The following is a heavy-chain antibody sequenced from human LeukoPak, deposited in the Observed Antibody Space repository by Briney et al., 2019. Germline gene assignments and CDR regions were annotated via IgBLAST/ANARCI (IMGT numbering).Heavy chain of an antibody. D-gene: IGHD5-18*01. CDR1: GGTFSSYA. Sequence: SVKVSCKASGGTFSSYAISWVRQAPGQGLEWMGGIIPIFGTANYAQKFQGRVTITADESTSTAYMELSSLRSEDTAVYYCARDQFSRVVQLLLGRMDVWGQGTTVTVSS. CDR2: IIPIFGTA. V-gene: IGHV1-69*01. J-gene: IGHJ6*02. CDR3: ARDQFSRVVQLLLGRMDV.